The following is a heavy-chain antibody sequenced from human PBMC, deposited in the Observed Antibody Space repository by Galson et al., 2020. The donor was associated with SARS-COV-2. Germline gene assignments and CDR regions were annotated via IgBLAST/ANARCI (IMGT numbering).Heavy chain of an antibody. CDR3: ARDVSGGASDI. CDR1: GFTFTNYA. CDR2: ISHDGRIE. J-gene: IGHJ3*02. Sequence: GGSLRLSCAASGFTFTNYAIHWVRQAPGKGLEWVAVISHDGRIEVYADSVKGRFTISRDNSENMLFLQMDSLRADDMAVYYCARDVSGGASDIWGQGTMVTVSS. D-gene: IGHD1-26*01. V-gene: IGHV3-30*04.